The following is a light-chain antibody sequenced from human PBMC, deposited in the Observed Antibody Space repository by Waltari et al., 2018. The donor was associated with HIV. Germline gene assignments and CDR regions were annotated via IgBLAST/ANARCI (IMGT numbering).Light chain of an antibody. Sequence: AVTQPASVSGLPGQSTTISCTVDDIVLVLYKFVSRYQPHSDNPPRLLLHDFDSRASAVSDRFSGSMSGHTASLTISGRRAEDEGNYYCASLTDDNTVIFGGGTEVTVL. CDR3: ASLTDDNTVI. J-gene: IGLJ2*01. CDR2: DFD. V-gene: IGLV2-14*03. CDR1: DIVLVLYKF.